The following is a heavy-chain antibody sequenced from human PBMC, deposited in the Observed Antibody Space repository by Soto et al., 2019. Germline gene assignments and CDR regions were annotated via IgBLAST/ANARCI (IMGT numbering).Heavy chain of an antibody. J-gene: IGHJ5*02. CDR2: IYYSGST. Sequence: PSETLSLTCTVSGGSISSYYWSWIRQPPGKGLEWIGYIYYSGSTNYNPSLKSRVTISVDTSKNQFSLKLTSVTAADAAVYYCARDFFDSSDYTTNWLDPWGQGTLVTVSS. D-gene: IGHD3-22*01. CDR1: GGSISSYY. CDR3: ARDFFDSSDYTTNWLDP. V-gene: IGHV4-59*08.